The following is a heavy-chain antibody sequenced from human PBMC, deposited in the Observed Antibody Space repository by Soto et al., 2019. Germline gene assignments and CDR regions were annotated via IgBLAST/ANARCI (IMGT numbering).Heavy chain of an antibody. CDR2: ISVSGDT. Sequence: GGSLRLSCAASGFTFSTYAMNWVRQTPGKGPEWVSLISVSGDTYYADSVKGRFAISRDNSKNTLFLHMNSLRAEDTAVYYCAKSLDTATSFDYWGQGTLVTVSS. V-gene: IGHV3-23*01. J-gene: IGHJ4*02. CDR3: AKSLDTATSFDY. CDR1: GFTFSTYA.